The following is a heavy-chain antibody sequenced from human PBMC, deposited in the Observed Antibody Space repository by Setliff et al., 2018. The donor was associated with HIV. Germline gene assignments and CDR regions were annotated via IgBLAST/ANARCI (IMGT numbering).Heavy chain of an antibody. CDR1: GDSMSSSSYY. D-gene: IGHD3-3*01. V-gene: IGHV4-39*01. J-gene: IGHJ4*02. CDR3: MRGRSITIFGVAYFDF. Sequence: SETLSLTCTVSGDSMSSSSYYWGWIRQPPGKGLEWIGSIFYSGNTYYKPSLKSRVTISVDTSNNQFSLKVTSVTAADTAVYYCMRGRSITIFGVAYFDFWGQGTQVTVSS. CDR2: IFYSGNT.